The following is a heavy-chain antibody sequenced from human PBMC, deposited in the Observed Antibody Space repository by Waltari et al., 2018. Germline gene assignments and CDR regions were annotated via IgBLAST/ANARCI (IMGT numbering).Heavy chain of an antibody. J-gene: IGHJ4*02. Sequence: EVQLVESGGGLVQPGGSLRLSCAASGFTFSSYDMSWVRQAPGKGLDWVSYISYSGKTIYYADSVKGRFTISRDNAKNALSLQMSSLRAEDTAVYYCTRTYYYDSGYPGLFDYWGQGVLVTVSS. CDR2: ISYSGKTI. CDR1: GFTFSSYD. D-gene: IGHD3-22*01. V-gene: IGHV3-48*03. CDR3: TRTYYYDSGYPGLFDY.